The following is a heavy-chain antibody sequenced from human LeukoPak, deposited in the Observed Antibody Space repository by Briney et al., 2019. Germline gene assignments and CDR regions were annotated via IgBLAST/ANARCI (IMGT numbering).Heavy chain of an antibody. CDR1: GFTFSSYG. Sequence: GGSLRLSCATSGFTFSSYGMVWVRQAPGKGLEYVSGITSNGGTTYYGNSVKGRFTTSRDNSKDTLYLQMGSLRSEDMAVYYCARAIRLASDYWGQGTLVTVAS. J-gene: IGHJ4*02. CDR3: ARAIRLASDY. CDR2: ITSNGGTT. V-gene: IGHV3-64*01. D-gene: IGHD4-17*01.